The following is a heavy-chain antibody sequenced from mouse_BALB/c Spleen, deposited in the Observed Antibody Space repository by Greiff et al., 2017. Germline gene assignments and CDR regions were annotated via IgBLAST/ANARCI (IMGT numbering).Heavy chain of an antibody. Sequence: EVNLVESGGDLVKPGGSLKLSCAASGFTFSSYGMSWVRQTPDKRLEWVATISSGGSYTYYPDSVKGRFTISRDNAKNTLYLQMSSLKSEDTAMYYCARRGTSVYFDYWGQGTTLTVSS. CDR1: GFTFSSYG. D-gene: IGHD5-1*01. J-gene: IGHJ2*01. CDR3: ARRGTSVYFDY. V-gene: IGHV5-6*02. CDR2: ISSGGSYT.